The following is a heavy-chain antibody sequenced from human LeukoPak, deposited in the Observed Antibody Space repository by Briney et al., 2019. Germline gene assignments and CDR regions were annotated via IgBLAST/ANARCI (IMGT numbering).Heavy chain of an antibody. CDR3: ARGSVRGVIPYYYGMDV. CDR2: IYSGGST. V-gene: IGHV3-66*02. Sequence: GGSLRLSCAASGFTVSSNYMSWVRQAPGKGLEWVSVIYSGGSTYYADSVKGRFTISRDNSKNTLYLQMNSLRAEDTAVYYCARGSVRGVIPYYYGMDVWGQGTTVTVSS. D-gene: IGHD3-10*01. J-gene: IGHJ6*02. CDR1: GFTVSSNY.